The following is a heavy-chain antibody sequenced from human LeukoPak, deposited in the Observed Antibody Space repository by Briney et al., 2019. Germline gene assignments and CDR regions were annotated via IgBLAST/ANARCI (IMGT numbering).Heavy chain of an antibody. V-gene: IGHV4-59*01. J-gene: IGHJ4*02. CDR3: ARVKSSGWYGAFFDY. CDR2: IYYSGST. D-gene: IGHD6-19*01. Sequence: PSETLSLTCTVSDGSISSYYWSWIRQPPGKGLEWIGYIYYSGSTNYNPSLKSRVTISVDTSKNQFSLKLSSVTAADTAVYYCARVKSSGWYGAFFDYWGQGTLVTVSS. CDR1: DGSISSYY.